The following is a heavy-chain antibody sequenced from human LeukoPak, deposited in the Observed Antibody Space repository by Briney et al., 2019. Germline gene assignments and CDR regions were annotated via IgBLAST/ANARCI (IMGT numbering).Heavy chain of an antibody. J-gene: IGHJ4*02. CDR1: GFTFGDYA. V-gene: IGHV3-66*01. Sequence: GGSLRLSCTASGFTFGDYAMSWVRQAPGKGLEWVSVIYSGGSTYYADSVKGRFIISRDISKNTLSLQMNSLRAEDTALYYCARAEGWNYRYWGQGTLVTVSS. D-gene: IGHD1-7*01. CDR2: IYSGGST. CDR3: ARAEGWNYRY.